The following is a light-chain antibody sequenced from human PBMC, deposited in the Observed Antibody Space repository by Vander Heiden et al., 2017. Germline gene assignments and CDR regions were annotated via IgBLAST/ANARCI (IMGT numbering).Light chain of an antibody. CDR3: QQRYNWPRT. CDR2: DAS. CDR1: QYVSNL. V-gene: IGKV3-11*02. J-gene: IGKJ1*01. Sequence: EIVLTQSPATLSLSPGERATLSCRASQYVSNLLAWYQQKPGQPPRLLIYDASNSVTGIPARFSATQSGRDFTLTINSLEPEDSTVYYSQQRYNWPRTFGQGTKVQLK.